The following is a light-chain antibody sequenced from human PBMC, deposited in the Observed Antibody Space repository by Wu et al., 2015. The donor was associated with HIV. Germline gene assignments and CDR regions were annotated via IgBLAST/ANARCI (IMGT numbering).Light chain of an antibody. CDR1: QSVSSNY. J-gene: IGKJ4*01. CDR2: DAS. V-gene: IGKV3-20*01. CDR3: QQYGSSPLT. Sequence: EIVLTQSPGTLSLSPGERATLSCRARQSVSSNYLAWYQQKPGQAPRLLIYDASGRATGIPDRFSGSGSGTDFTLTITRLEPEDFAVYFCQQYGSSPLTFGGGTKVEIK.